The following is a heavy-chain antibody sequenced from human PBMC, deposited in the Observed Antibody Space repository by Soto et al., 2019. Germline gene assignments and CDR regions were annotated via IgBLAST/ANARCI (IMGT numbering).Heavy chain of an antibody. CDR1: GFTFSSYW. D-gene: IGHD3-10*01. Sequence: WGSLRLSCAASGFTFSSYWMSWARQAPGKGLEWVANIKKEGCEKYYVDSVKGRFTISRDNAKNSLYLQMNSLRAEDTDVYYCARVSVTIVRGGILRGYYYYYGMDVWGQGTTVTVSS. J-gene: IGHJ6*02. CDR3: ARVSVTIVRGGILRGYYYYYGMDV. CDR2: IKKEGCEK. V-gene: IGHV3-7*03.